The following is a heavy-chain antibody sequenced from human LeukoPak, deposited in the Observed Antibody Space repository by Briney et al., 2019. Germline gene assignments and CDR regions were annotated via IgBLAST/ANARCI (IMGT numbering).Heavy chain of an antibody. CDR1: GFTFSSYS. CDR2: ISSSSSYI. Sequence: PGGSPRLSCAASGFTFSSYSMNWVRQAPGKGLEWVSSISSSSSYIYYADSVKGRFTISRDNAKNSLYLQMNSLRAEDTAVYYCARDSGYDRKFDYWGQGTLVTVSS. D-gene: IGHD5-12*01. J-gene: IGHJ4*02. CDR3: ARDSGYDRKFDY. V-gene: IGHV3-21*01.